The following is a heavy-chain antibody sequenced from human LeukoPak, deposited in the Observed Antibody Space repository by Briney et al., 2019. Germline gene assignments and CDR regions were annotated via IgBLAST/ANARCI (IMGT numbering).Heavy chain of an antibody. V-gene: IGHV4-59*01. D-gene: IGHD6-19*01. CDR1: GVSISSYY. Sequence: PSETLSLTCTVSGVSISSYYWSWIRQPPGKGLEWIGYIYYSGSTNYNPSLKSRVTISVDTSKNQFSLKLSSVTAADTAVYYCARDSDPRWLVFGYWGQGTLVTVSS. CDR3: ARDSDPRWLVFGY. J-gene: IGHJ4*02. CDR2: IYYSGST.